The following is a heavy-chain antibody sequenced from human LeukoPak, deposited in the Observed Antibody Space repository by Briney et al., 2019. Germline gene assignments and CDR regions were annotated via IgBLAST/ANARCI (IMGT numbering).Heavy chain of an antibody. V-gene: IGHV1-18*01. CDR1: GYTFTSYG. CDR3: ARGRGTTVSTPIDY. J-gene: IGHJ4*02. Sequence: ASVKVSCKASGYTFTSYGMSWVRQAPGQGLEWMGWISAYNGNTNYAQKLQGRVTMTTDTSTSTAYMELRSLRSDDTAVYYCARGRGTTVSTPIDYWGQGTLVTVSS. D-gene: IGHD4-17*01. CDR2: ISAYNGNT.